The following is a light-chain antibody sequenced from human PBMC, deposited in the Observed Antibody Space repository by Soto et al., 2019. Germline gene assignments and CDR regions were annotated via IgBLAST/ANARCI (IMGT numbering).Light chain of an antibody. V-gene: IGLV1-47*01. CDR2: KNS. J-gene: IGLJ3*02. Sequence: QSALTQPPSASGTPGQRVTISCSGSSSNIGSNYVYWYQQFPGTAPKLLIYKNSQRPSGVPDRFSGSKSGTSASLAIRGLRSEDEADYYCAAWDDSLGRVFGGGTKLTVL. CDR3: AAWDDSLGRV. CDR1: SSNIGSNY.